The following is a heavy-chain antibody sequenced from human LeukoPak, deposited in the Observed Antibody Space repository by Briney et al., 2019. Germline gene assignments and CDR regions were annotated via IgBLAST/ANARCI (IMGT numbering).Heavy chain of an antibody. CDR2: INRDGRQQ. D-gene: IGHD5-18*01. J-gene: IGHJ5*02. CDR1: EISLNNYW. V-gene: IGHV3-7*03. CDR3: ARDGVDTADEWSWFDP. Sequence: GGSLRLSCEGSEISLNNYWMAWVRQGPGKGLEWVANINRDGRQQNFVDSVKGRFTISRDNARNSLYLQMNSLRAEDTAVYYCARDGVDTADEWSWFDPWGQGTLVTVSS.